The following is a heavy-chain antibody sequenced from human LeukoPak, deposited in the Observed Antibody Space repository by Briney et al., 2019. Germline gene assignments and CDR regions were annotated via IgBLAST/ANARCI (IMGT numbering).Heavy chain of an antibody. CDR1: GGSFSGYY. CDR2: INHSGST. D-gene: IGHD3-3*01. V-gene: IGHV4-34*01. J-gene: IGHJ5*02. CDR3: ARGPIFGVAPNWFDP. Sequence: SETLSLTCAVYGGSFSGYYWSWIRQPPGKGLEWIGEINHSGSTNYNPSLKSRVTISVDTSKNQFSLKLSSVTAADTAVYYYARGPIFGVAPNWFDPWGQGTLVTVSS.